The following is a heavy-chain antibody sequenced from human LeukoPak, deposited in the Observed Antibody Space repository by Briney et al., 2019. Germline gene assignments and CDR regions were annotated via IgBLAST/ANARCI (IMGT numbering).Heavy chain of an antibody. Sequence: GGSLRLSCAASGFTFSGSAMHWVRQASGKGLEWVGRIRSKANSYATAHAASVKGRFTISRDDSKNTAYLQMNSLKTEDTAVYYCTRPHSDFDYWGQGTLVTVSS. J-gene: IGHJ4*02. V-gene: IGHV3-73*01. CDR1: GFTFSGSA. CDR3: TRPHSDFDY. CDR2: IRSKANSYAT. D-gene: IGHD2-21*01.